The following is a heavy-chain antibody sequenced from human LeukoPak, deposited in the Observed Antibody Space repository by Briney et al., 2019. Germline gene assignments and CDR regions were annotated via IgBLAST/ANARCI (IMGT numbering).Heavy chain of an antibody. CDR3: ALNYGGNSRQEGGGY. D-gene: IGHD4-23*01. CDR1: GFTFSSYW. CDR2: IKQDGSEK. V-gene: IGHV3-7*01. Sequence: PGGSLRLSCAASGFTFSSYWMSWVRQAPGKGLEWVANIKQDGSEKYYVDSVKGRFTISRDNAKNSLYLQMNSLRAEDTAVYYCALNYGGNSRQEGGGYWGQGTLVTVSS. J-gene: IGHJ4*02.